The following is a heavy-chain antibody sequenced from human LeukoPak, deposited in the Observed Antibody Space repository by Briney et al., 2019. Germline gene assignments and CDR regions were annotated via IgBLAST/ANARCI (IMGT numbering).Heavy chain of an antibody. V-gene: IGHV1-58*02. CDR3: ARARARAVTRPYNWFDP. Sequence: ASVKVSCKASGFTFTSSAMQWVRQARGQRLEWIGWIVVGSGNTNYAQKFQERVTITRDMSTSTAYMELSSLRSEDTAVYYCARARARAVTRPYNWFDPWGQGTLVTVSS. CDR1: GFTFTSSA. D-gene: IGHD4-17*01. CDR2: IVVGSGNT. J-gene: IGHJ5*02.